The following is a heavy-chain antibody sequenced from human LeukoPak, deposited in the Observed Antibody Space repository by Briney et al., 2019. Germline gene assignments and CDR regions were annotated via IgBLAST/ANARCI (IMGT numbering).Heavy chain of an antibody. J-gene: IGHJ4*02. D-gene: IGHD1-20*01. V-gene: IGHV4-61*02. Sequence: SGPTLVNPTQTLTLTCTFSGFSLSTSGMCVSWVRQPAGKGLEWIGRIYTSGSTNYNPSLKSRVTMSVDTSKNQFSLKLSSVTAADTAVYYCAREVEYNWNLYYFDYWGQGTLVTVSS. CDR1: GFSLSTSGM. CDR3: AREVEYNWNLYYFDY. CDR2: IYTSGST.